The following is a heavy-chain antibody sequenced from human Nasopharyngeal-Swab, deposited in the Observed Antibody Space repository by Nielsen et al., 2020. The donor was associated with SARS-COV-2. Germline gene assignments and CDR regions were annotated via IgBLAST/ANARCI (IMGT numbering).Heavy chain of an antibody. CDR1: GYTFTSYG. J-gene: IGHJ4*02. Sequence: ASVKVSCKASGYTFTSYGISWVRQAPGQGLEWMRWISAYNGNTNYAQKLQGRVTMTTDTSTSTAYMELRSLRSDDTAVYYCARDYRAWSSGFPFDYWGQGTLVTVSS. CDR3: ARDYRAWSSGFPFDY. V-gene: IGHV1-18*01. D-gene: IGHD6-19*01. CDR2: ISAYNGNT.